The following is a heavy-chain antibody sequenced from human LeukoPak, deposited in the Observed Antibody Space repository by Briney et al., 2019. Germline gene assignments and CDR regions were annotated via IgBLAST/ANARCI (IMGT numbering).Heavy chain of an antibody. J-gene: IGHJ4*02. CDR3: ARDITIIRGVMSSELDY. V-gene: IGHV3-21*01. CDR1: GFPFSISA. Sequence: GGSLRLSCAASGFPFSISAMNWVRQPPGKGLEWVSSISTSITYTYYADSVKGRFTISRDNAKSSVYLQMNSLRAEDTAVYYCARDITIIRGVMSSELDYWGQGTLVTVSS. CDR2: ISTSITYT. D-gene: IGHD3-10*01.